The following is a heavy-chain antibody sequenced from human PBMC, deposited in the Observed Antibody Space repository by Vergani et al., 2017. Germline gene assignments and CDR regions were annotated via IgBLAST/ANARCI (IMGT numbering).Heavy chain of an antibody. CDR3: ARGPVVVVAEGGSGYYYYGMDV. V-gene: IGHV4-59*12. CDR1: GGSISSYY. Sequence: QVQLQESGPGLVKPSETLSLTCTVSGGSISSYYWSWIRQPPGKGLEWIGYIYYSGSTNYNPSLKSRVTMSVDTSKNQFSLKLSSVTAADTAVYYCARGPVVVVAEGGSGYYYYGMDVWGQGP. D-gene: IGHD2-15*01. J-gene: IGHJ6*02. CDR2: IYYSGST.